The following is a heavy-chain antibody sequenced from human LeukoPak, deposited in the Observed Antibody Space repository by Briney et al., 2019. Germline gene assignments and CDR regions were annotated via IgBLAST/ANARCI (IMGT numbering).Heavy chain of an antibody. V-gene: IGHV3-21*01. CDR3: TKTGGPWD. CDR2: ISSGSDYI. Sequence: GGSLRLSCAASEFTFSSYSMNWVRQAPGKGLEWVSSISSGSDYIYYADSVKGRFTISRDNAKNSLFLQMNSLRAEDTAVYYCTKTGGPWDWGQGTLVTVSP. J-gene: IGHJ4*02. CDR1: EFTFSSYS. D-gene: IGHD7-27*01.